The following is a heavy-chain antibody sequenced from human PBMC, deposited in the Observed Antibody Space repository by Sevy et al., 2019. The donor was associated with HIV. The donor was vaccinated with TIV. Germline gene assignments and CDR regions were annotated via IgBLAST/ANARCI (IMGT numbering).Heavy chain of an antibody. CDR1: GFTFSRFA. CDR3: AKTVRISALGQFDY. CDR2: ISGSGDIT. D-gene: IGHD6-13*01. J-gene: IGHJ4*02. Sequence: GGSLRLSCAASGFTFSRFAMSWVRQAPGKGLEWVSIISGSGDITYYEQSVKGRFTISRDNSKNTLSLQMNSLRAEDTAIYFCAKTVRISALGQFDYWGQGTLVTVSS. V-gene: IGHV3-23*01.